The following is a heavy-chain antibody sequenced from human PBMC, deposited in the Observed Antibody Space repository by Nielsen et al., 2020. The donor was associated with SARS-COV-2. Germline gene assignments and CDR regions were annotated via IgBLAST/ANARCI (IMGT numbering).Heavy chain of an antibody. V-gene: IGHV3-11*03. D-gene: IGHD5-12*01. CDR1: GFTFSDYY. Sequence: GESLKISCVASGFTFSDYYMSWIRQAPGKGLEWVSYISSSSSYTNYADSVKGRFTISRDNAKNSLYLQMNSLRAEDTAVYYCASMGATNDFDYWGQGTLVTVSS. CDR3: ASMGATNDFDY. J-gene: IGHJ4*02. CDR2: ISSSSSYT.